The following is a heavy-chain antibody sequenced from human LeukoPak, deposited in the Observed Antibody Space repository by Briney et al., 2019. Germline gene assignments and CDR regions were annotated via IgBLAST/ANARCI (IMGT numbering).Heavy chain of an antibody. J-gene: IGHJ4*02. D-gene: IGHD3-22*01. V-gene: IGHV1-69*05. Sequence: GASVKVSCKASGGTFSSYAISWVRQAPGQGLEWMGRIISIFGTANYAQKFQGRVTITTDESTSTAYMELSSLRSEDTAVYYCARAPYYYDSSGYAWGQGTLVTVSS. CDR3: ARAPYYYDSSGYA. CDR2: IISIFGTA. CDR1: GGTFSSYA.